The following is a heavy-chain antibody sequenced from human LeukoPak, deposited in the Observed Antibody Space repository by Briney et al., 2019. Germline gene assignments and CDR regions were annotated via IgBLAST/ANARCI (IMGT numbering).Heavy chain of an antibody. CDR1: GFTFSSYSMN. CDR2: IYYSGST. CDR3: ARSGYSSSPAHAFDI. D-gene: IGHD6-13*01. V-gene: IGHV4-39*01. Sequence: PGGSLRLSCAASGFTFSSYSMNWVRQPPGKGLEWIGSIYYSGSTYYNPSLKSRVTISVDTSKNQFSLKLSSVTAADTAVYYCARSGYSSSPAHAFDIWGQGTMVTVSS. J-gene: IGHJ3*02.